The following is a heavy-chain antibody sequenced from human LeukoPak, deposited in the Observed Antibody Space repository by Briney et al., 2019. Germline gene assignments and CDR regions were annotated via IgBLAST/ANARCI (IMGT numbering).Heavy chain of an antibody. CDR1: GGSISSSNW. V-gene: IGHV4-4*02. J-gene: IGHJ4*02. D-gene: IGHD5-12*01. CDR3: AREEATARDFDY. CDR2: IYHSGST. Sequence: SETLSLTCAVSGGSISSSNWWSWVRQPPGKGLEWIGEIYHSGSTNYNPSLKSRVTISVDKSKNQFSLKLSSVTAADPAVYYCAREEATARDFDYWGQGTLVTVSS.